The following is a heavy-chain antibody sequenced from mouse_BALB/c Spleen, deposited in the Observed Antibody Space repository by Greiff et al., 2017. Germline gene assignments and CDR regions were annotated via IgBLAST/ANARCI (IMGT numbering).Heavy chain of an antibody. Sequence: EVNVVESGGGLVKPGGSLKLSCAASGFTFSSYAMSWVRQTPEKRLEWVASISSGGSTYYPDSVKGRFTISRDNARNILYLQMSSLRSEDTAMYYCARLYYRYDVTMDYWGQGTSVTVSS. CDR2: ISSGGST. J-gene: IGHJ4*01. CDR1: GFTFSSYA. D-gene: IGHD2-14*01. V-gene: IGHV5-6-5*01. CDR3: ARLYYRYDVTMDY.